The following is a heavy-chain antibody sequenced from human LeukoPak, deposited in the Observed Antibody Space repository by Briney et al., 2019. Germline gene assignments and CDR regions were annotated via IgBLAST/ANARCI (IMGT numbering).Heavy chain of an antibody. CDR1: GYSISSGYY. Sequence: SETLSLTCTVSGYSISSGYYWGWIRQPPGKGLDWIGSIYHSGSTYYNPSLKSRVTISVDTSKNQFSLKLSSVTAADTAVYYCARGGGVGATSWWFDPWGQGTLVTVSS. CDR2: IYHSGST. V-gene: IGHV4-38-2*02. J-gene: IGHJ5*02. CDR3: ARGGGVGATSWWFDP. D-gene: IGHD1-26*01.